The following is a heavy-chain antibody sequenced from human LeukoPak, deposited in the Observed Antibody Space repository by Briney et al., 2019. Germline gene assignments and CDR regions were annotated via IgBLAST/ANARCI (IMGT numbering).Heavy chain of an antibody. J-gene: IGHJ4*02. D-gene: IGHD6-13*01. CDR2: ISHDGTVT. CDR3: AKEGSQYASSWFDY. CDR1: GFTFSSYG. V-gene: IGHV3-30*18. Sequence: GGSLRLSCEASGFTFSSYGTQWVRQAPGMGPEWVSVISHDGTVTHYADSVKGRFTISRDSSTNTLYLQMDSLRTEDTAVYYCAKEGSQYASSWFDYWGQGTLVTVSS.